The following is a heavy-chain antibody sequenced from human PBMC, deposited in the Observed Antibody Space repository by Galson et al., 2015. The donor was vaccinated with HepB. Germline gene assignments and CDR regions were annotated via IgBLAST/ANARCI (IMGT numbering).Heavy chain of an antibody. J-gene: IGHJ4*02. CDR1: GYTFTSYA. CDR3: ARGPTSDYVTSFDY. D-gene: IGHD4-17*01. V-gene: IGHV1-3*01. Sequence: SVKVSCKASGYTFTSYAIHWVRQAPGQRLEWMGWINAGNGNTEYSQKFQGRVTITRDTSASTAYMELSSLRSEDTAVYYCARGPTSDYVTSFDYWGQGTLVTVSS. CDR2: INAGNGNT.